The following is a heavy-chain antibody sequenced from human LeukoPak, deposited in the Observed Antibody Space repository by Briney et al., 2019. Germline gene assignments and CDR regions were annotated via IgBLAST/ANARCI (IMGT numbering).Heavy chain of an antibody. CDR3: ARVAAAGKGFDH. D-gene: IGHD6-13*01. CDR1: GGTFSSYA. CDR2: IIPIFGTA. Sequence: SVKVSCKASGGTFSSYAISWVRQAPGQGLEWMGGIIPIFGTANYAQKFQGRVTITADESTSTAYMELSSLRSEDTAVYYCARVAAAGKGFDHWGQGTLVTVSS. J-gene: IGHJ4*02. V-gene: IGHV1-69*13.